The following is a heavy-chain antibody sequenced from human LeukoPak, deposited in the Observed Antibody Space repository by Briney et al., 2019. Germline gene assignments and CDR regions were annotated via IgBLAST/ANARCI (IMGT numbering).Heavy chain of an antibody. CDR2: INPSGGST. J-gene: IGHJ4*02. D-gene: IGHD6-13*01. CDR1: GYTFTSYY. CDR3: ARGYSSSWYSGNYFDY. V-gene: IGHV1-46*01. Sequence: ASVKVSCTASGYTFTSYYMHWVRQAPGQGLEWMGIINPSGGSTSYAQRFQGRVTMTRDTSTSTVYVELSSLRSEDTAVYYCARGYSSSWYSGNYFDYWGQGTLVTVSS.